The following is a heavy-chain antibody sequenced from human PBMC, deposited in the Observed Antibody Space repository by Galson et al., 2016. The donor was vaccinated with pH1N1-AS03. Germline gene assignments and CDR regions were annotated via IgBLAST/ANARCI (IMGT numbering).Heavy chain of an antibody. CDR1: AGSISTYY. CDR2: IYFSGRT. CDR3: ARHLRLGKGAFEI. D-gene: IGHD7-27*01. J-gene: IGHJ3*02. V-gene: IGHV4-59*08. Sequence: SETLSLTCTVSAGSISTYYWTWIRQPPGRGLEWIGYIYFSGRTNCSPSLKSRANISLDRSRNQFSLNLNSVTAADTAVYYCARHLRLGKGAFEIWGQGIPVTVSS.